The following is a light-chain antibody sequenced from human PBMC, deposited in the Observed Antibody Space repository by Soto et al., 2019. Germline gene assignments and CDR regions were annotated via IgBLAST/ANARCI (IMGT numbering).Light chain of an antibody. J-gene: IGKJ4*01. V-gene: IGKV3-20*01. Sequence: EIVLTQSPGTLSLSPGERATLSCRASQSVSSTYLAWYQQKPGQAPRLLMYSTSTRATGIPDRFSGSGSGADFTLTISRLEPEDFAVYHCQQYDKSPLTFGGGTKVEIK. CDR2: STS. CDR1: QSVSSTY. CDR3: QQYDKSPLT.